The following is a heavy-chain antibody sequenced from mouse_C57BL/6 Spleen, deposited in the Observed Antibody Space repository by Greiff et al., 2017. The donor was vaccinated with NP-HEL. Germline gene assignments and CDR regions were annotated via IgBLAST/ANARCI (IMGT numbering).Heavy chain of an antibody. V-gene: IGHV2-2*01. J-gene: IGHJ3*01. CDR2: IWSGGST. CDR1: GFSLTSYG. D-gene: IGHD3-2*02. CDR3: ATTAQATYWFAY. Sequence: QVQLQQSGPGLVQPSQSLSITCTVSGFSLTSYGVHWVRQSPGKGLEWLGVIWSGGSTDYNAAFISRLSISKDNSKSQVFFKMNSLQADDTAIYYCATTAQATYWFAYWGQGTLVTVSA.